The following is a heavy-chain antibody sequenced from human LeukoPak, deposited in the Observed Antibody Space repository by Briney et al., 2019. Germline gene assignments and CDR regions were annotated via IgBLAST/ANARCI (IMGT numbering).Heavy chain of an antibody. CDR2: ISSSSSYI. V-gene: IGHV3-21*01. CDR3: ARNKLGISEKYMDV. J-gene: IGHJ6*03. D-gene: IGHD7-27*01. CDR1: GFTFSSYG. Sequence: GGSLRLSCAASGFTFSSYGMNWVRQAPGKGLEWVSSISSSSSYIYYADSVKGRFTVSRDNAKNSLYLQMHSLRAEDTAVYYCARNKLGISEKYMDVWGKGTTVTISS.